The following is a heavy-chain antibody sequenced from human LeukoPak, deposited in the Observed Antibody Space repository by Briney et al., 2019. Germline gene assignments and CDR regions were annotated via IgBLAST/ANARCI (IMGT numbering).Heavy chain of an antibody. J-gene: IGHJ4*01. CDR3: TTLPHTVGAIQIDY. D-gene: IGHD1-26*01. V-gene: IGHV3-49*04. Sequence: PGGSLRLSCKGSRITFGDYDTSWVRQAPGKGLEWVGFIRGRGHGGTTEYAASVKGRFNISRDDSKSIAYLQMNSLKTEDTAIYYCTTLPHTVGAIQIDYWGQGTLVTVSS. CDR2: IRGRGHGGTT. CDR1: RITFGDYD.